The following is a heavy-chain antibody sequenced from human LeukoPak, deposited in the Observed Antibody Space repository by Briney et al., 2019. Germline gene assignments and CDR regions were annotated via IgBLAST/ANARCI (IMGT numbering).Heavy chain of an antibody. D-gene: IGHD6-13*01. Sequence: AGGSLRLSCAASGFTFSSYSMNWVRQVPGKGLEWVSSISSSSSYIYYADSVKGRFTISRDNAKNSLYLQMNSLRAEDTAVYYCARDSAGVAAAGTSGVYYFDYWGQGTLVTVSS. V-gene: IGHV3-21*01. J-gene: IGHJ4*02. CDR1: GFTFSSYS. CDR3: ARDSAGVAAAGTSGVYYFDY. CDR2: ISSSSSYI.